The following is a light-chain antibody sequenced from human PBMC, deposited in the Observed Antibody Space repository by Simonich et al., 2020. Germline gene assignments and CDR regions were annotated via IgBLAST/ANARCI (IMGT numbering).Light chain of an antibody. CDR1: SSDVGGYNY. V-gene: IGLV2-14*01. J-gene: IGLJ2*01. CDR3: SSYTSSSTLV. CDR2: DAS. Sequence: QSALTQPASVSGSPGQSITISCTGTSSDVGGYNYVSWDQQHPGKAPKLKIYDASKRPSGVSNRFSGSKSGNTASLTISGLQAEDEADYYCSSYTSSSTLVFGGGTKLTVL.